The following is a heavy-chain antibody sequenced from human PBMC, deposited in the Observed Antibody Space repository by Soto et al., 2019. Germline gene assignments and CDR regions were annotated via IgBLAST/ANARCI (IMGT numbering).Heavy chain of an antibody. D-gene: IGHD6-19*01. CDR1: GXTISSYA. CDR3: AKGISSGWYSYYFDY. CDR2: ISGSGGST. Sequence: SLRLSWAAAGXTISSYAMSWVRQAPGKGMEWVSAISGSGGSTYYADSVKGRFTISIDNSKNTLYLQMNSLRADDTALSYCAKGISSGWYSYYFDYWGQGTLGTVSS. J-gene: IGHJ4*02. V-gene: IGHV3-23*01.